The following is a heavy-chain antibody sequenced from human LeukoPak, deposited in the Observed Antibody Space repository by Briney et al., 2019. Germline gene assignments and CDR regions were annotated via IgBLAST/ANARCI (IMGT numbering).Heavy chain of an antibody. CDR3: ARFNSGGAFDI. CDR1: GFTFSHYY. J-gene: IGHJ3*02. Sequence: PGGSLRLSYAASGFTFSHYYMSWIRQAPGKGLEWVSYISSSGSTIYYVDSVKGRFTISRDNAKNSLYLQMNSLRAEDTAVYYCARFNSGGAFDIWGQGTMVTVSS. CDR2: ISSSGSTI. V-gene: IGHV3-11*01. D-gene: IGHD1-26*01.